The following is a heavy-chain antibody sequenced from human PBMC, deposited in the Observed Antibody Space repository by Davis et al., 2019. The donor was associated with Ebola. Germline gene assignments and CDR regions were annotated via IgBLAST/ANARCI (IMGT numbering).Heavy chain of an antibody. V-gene: IGHV3-7*01. CDR1: GFTLSSYW. Sequence: GESLKISCAASGFTLSSYWMSWVRQAPGKGLEWVANIKQDGSEKYYVDSVKGRFTISRDNAKNSLYLQMNSLRVEDTAVYYCATLPGYYWGQGTLVTVSS. CDR2: IKQDGSEK. J-gene: IGHJ4*02. CDR3: ATLPGYY. D-gene: IGHD1-26*01.